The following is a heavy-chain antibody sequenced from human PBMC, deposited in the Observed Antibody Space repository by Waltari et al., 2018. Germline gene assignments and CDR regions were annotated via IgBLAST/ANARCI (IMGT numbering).Heavy chain of an antibody. Sequence: QVHLQESGPGLLRPSETLSLTCGVSGYSIHSGYYWGWVRQSPGKGLEWIGSIYHSGGTYYNPSLKSRVTISVDTSKNQFSLKLSSVTAADTAVYYCARGLRVDYYYMDVWGKGTTVTVSS. D-gene: IGHD2-15*01. CDR2: IYHSGGT. V-gene: IGHV4-38-2*01. CDR3: ARGLRVDYYYMDV. CDR1: GYSIHSGYY. J-gene: IGHJ6*03.